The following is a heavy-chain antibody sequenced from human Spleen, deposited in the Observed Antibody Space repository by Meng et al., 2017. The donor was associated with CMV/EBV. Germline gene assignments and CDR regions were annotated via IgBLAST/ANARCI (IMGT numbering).Heavy chain of an antibody. CDR2: IFYSGST. D-gene: IGHD6-19*01. V-gene: IGHV4-59*12. CDR1: GGSSSSNY. CDR3: ARGRRSSGWYFSEGSGTTNDY. Sequence: SETLSLTCTVSGGSSSSNYWDWIRQPPGEGLEWIGSIFYSGSTNYNPSLKSRVTISVDTSKNQFSLKLSSVTAADTAVYYCARGRRSSGWYFSEGSGTTNDYWGQGTLVTVSS. J-gene: IGHJ4*02.